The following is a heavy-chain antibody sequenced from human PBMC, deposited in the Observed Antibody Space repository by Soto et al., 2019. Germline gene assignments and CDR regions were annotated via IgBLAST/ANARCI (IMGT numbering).Heavy chain of an antibody. J-gene: IGHJ4*02. V-gene: IGHV1-2*04. D-gene: IGHD5-12*01. CDR2: INPYSGGI. CDR3: ARGYSGYGLSR. Sequence: QVQLVQSGAEVKKPGASVKVSCKASGYTFTGYYMHWVRQAPGQGLEWMGWINPYSGGINYAQKFQGWVTMTRDTSISTAYMELSRLRSDDTAVYYCARGYSGYGLSRWGQGTLVTVSS. CDR1: GYTFTGYY.